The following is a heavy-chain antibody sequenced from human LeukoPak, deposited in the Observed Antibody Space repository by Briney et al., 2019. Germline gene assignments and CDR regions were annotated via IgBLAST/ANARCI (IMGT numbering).Heavy chain of an antibody. V-gene: IGHV4-39*07. CDR2: IYYTGST. J-gene: IGHJ4*02. D-gene: IGHD2-21*02. CDR1: GGSISSISYQ. Sequence: SETLSLTCTVSGGSISSISYQWGWIRQPPGKGLEWIGNIYYTGSTYYNPSLKSRVTISVDTSKNQFSLKLSSVTAADTAVYYCARKRGGAYCGGDCYSGVFDYWGQGTLVTVSS. CDR3: ARKRGGAYCGGDCYSGVFDY.